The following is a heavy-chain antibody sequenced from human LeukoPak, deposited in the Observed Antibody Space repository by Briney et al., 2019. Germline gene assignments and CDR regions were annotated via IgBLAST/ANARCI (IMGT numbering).Heavy chain of an antibody. V-gene: IGHV3-21*01. Sequence: PGGSLRLSCAASGFTFSSYSMNWVRQAPGKGLEWVSSISSSSSYIYYADSVKGRFTISRDNAKNSLYLQMNSLRAEDTAVYYCARVRPDILTGYYADYWGQGTLVTVSS. J-gene: IGHJ4*02. CDR1: GFTFSSYS. CDR2: ISSSSSYI. D-gene: IGHD3-9*01. CDR3: ARVRPDILTGYYADY.